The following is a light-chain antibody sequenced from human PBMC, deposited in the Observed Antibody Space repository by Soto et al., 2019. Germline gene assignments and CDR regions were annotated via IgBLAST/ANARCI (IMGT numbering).Light chain of an antibody. CDR3: QQYDSYSSGP. J-gene: IGKJ1*01. CDR1: QTINSW. V-gene: IGKV1-5*01. Sequence: DIKMNQSPSTLSASVGDRVTITCRASQTINSWLAWYQQKPGKAPKVLIFDASSLKTGVPSRFSGSGSGTEFTLTISNLQPDDFATYYCQQYDSYSSGPFGQGTKVDIK. CDR2: DAS.